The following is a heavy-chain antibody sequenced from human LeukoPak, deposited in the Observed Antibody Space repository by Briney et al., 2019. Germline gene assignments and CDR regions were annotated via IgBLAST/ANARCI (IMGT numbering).Heavy chain of an antibody. Sequence: GGSLRLSCAASGFTFSSYSMDWVRQAPGKGLEWVSSISSSSSYIYYADSVKGRFTISRDNAKNSLYLQMNSLRAEDTAVYYCARGLRMYYYYYYMDVWGKGTTVTDSS. CDR2: ISSSSSYI. V-gene: IGHV3-21*01. CDR3: ARGLRMYYYYYYMDV. D-gene: IGHD2-8*01. CDR1: GFTFSSYS. J-gene: IGHJ6*03.